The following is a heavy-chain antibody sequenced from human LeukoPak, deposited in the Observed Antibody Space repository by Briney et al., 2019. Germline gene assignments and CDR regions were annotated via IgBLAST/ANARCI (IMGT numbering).Heavy chain of an antibody. CDR1: GGSISSYY. Sequence: PSEALSLTCTVPGGSISSYYWSWIRQPPGKGLEWIGYIYYSGSTNYNPSLKSRVTISVDTSKNQFSLKLSSVTAADTAVYYCARLSLLSDYGNYYYYYYGMDVWGQGTTVTVSS. D-gene: IGHD4-17*01. CDR3: ARLSLLSDYGNYYYYYYGMDV. V-gene: IGHV4-59*08. J-gene: IGHJ6*02. CDR2: IYYSGST.